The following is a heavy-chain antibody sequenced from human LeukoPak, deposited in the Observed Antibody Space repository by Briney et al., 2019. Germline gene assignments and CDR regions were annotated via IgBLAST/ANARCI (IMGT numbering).Heavy chain of an antibody. CDR2: ISSSSSYI. J-gene: IGHJ4*02. CDR3: ARPRGYCSGGSCFPSDY. D-gene: IGHD2-15*01. CDR1: GFTFSSYS. V-gene: IGHV3-21*04. Sequence: GGSLRLSCAASGFTFSSYSMNWVRQAPGKGLEWVSSISSSSSYIYYADSVKGRFTVSRDNAKNSLYLQMDSLRVEDTAVYYCARPRGYCSGGSCFPSDYWGQGTLVTVSS.